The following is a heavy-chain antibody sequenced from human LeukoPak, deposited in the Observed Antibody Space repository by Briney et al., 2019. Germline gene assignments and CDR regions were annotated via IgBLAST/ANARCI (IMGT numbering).Heavy chain of an antibody. V-gene: IGHV4-34*01. CDR3: ARGSGRRYCSGGSCYGNPFPYYFDY. J-gene: IGHJ4*02. Sequence: PSETLSLTCAVYGGSFSGYYWSWIRQPPGKGLEWIGEINRSGSTNYNPSLKSRVTISVDTSKNQFSLKLSSVTAADTAVYYCARGSGRRYCSGGSCYGNPFPYYFDYWGQGTLVTVSS. CDR1: GGSFSGYY. D-gene: IGHD2-15*01. CDR2: INRSGST.